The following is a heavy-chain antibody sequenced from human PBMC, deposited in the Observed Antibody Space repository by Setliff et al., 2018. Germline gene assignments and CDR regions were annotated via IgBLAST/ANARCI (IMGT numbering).Heavy chain of an antibody. CDR1: GYTFTTYG. V-gene: IGHV1-18*04. J-gene: IGHJ3*02. D-gene: IGHD7-27*01. CDR3: ARRWETGDQDAYDI. CDR2: IGARNVKT. Sequence: GASVKVSCKASGYTFTTYGISWVRQAPGQGLEWMGWIGARNVKTNYAQEFQDRVTMTTDTSTSTGYMELRSLTSDDTAVYYCARRWETGDQDAYDIWGQGTMVTVSS.